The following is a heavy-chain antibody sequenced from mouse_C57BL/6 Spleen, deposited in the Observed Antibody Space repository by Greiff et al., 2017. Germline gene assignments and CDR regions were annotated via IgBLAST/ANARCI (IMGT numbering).Heavy chain of an antibody. D-gene: IGHD2-5*01. J-gene: IGHJ3*01. CDR3: TAYYSNPFAC. Sequence: VQLQQSGAELVRPGASVTLSCKASGYTFTDYEMHWVKQTPVHGLEWIGAIDPETGGTASNQKFKGKAILSADNSSSTAYMELRSLTSEDAAVYYCTAYYSNPFACWGQGTLVTVSA. CDR2: IDPETGGT. CDR1: GYTFTDYE. V-gene: IGHV1-15*01.